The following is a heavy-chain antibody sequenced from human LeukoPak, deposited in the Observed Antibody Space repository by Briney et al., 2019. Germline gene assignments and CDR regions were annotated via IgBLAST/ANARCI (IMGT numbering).Heavy chain of an antibody. Sequence: SETLSLTCTVSGGSISSYYWSWLRQPPGKGLEWIGYIYYSGSTNYNPSLKSRVTISVDTSQNQFSLKLSSVTAADTAVYYCARAIRGYYREDYYYGMDVWAKGPRSPSPQ. CDR2: IYYSGST. D-gene: IGHD3-3*01. CDR3: ARAIRGYYREDYYYGMDV. V-gene: IGHV4-59*01. J-gene: IGHJ6*04. CDR1: GGSISSYY.